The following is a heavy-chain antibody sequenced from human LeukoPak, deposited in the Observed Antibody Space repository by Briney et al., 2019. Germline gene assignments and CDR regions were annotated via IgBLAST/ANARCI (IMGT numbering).Heavy chain of an antibody. V-gene: IGHV4-34*01. CDR2: INHSGST. CDR1: GGSFSGYY. D-gene: IGHD5-12*01. Sequence: SETLSLTCAVYGGSFSGYYWSWIRQPPGKGLEWIGEINHSGSTNYNPSLKSPVTISVDTSKNQFSLKLSSVTAADTAVYYCARGPVDIVATFYFDYWGQGTLVTVSS. CDR3: ARGPVDIVATFYFDY. J-gene: IGHJ4*02.